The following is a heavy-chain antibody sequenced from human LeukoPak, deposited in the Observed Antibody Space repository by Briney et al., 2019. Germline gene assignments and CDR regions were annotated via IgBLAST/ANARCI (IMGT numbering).Heavy chain of an antibody. V-gene: IGHV3-53*01. J-gene: IGHJ4*02. Sequence: GGSLRLSCAASGFTVSSNYMSWVRQAPGKGLEWVSVIYSGGSTYYADSVKGRFTISRDNSKNTLYLQMNSLRAEDTAVYYCAKGTPRSGYYSFFFDYWGQGTLVTVSS. CDR2: IYSGGST. D-gene: IGHD3-3*01. CDR3: AKGTPRSGYYSFFFDY. CDR1: GFTVSSNY.